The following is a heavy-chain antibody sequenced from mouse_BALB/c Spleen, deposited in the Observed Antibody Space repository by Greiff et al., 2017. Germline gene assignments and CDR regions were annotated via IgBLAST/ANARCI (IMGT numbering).Heavy chain of an antibody. CDR1: DSAVFPFAY. D-gene: IGHD2-10*02. Sequence: QVQLQESGSELRSPGSSVKLSCKASDSAVFPFAYMCWVRQKPGHGFEWIGVILSSIGRTIYGEKFEDKATLDADTVSNTACLELNSRTSEYAAIYFCARRGEYAWFAYWGQGTLVTGSA. V-gene: IGHV15-2*02. CDR2: ILSSIGRT. J-gene: IGHJ3*01. CDR3: ARRGEYAWFAY.